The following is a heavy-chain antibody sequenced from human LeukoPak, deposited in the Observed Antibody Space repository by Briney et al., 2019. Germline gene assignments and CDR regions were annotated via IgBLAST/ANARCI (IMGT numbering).Heavy chain of an antibody. CDR3: GGGTTVTFDWFFDL. CDR2: IYYSGST. D-gene: IGHD4-17*01. Sequence: SETLSLTCAVYGGSFSGYYWGWVRQPPGKGLEWIGSIYYSGSTYYNPSLKSRVTISVDTSKNQFSLKLSSVTAADTAVYYCGGGTTVTFDWFFDLWGRGTLVTVSS. V-gene: IGHV4-34*01. J-gene: IGHJ2*01. CDR1: GGSFSGYY.